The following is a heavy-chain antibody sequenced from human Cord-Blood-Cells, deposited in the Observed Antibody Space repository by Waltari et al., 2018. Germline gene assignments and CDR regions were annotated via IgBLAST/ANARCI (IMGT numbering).Heavy chain of an antibody. CDR2: CYCSGST. V-gene: IGHV4-39*01. CDR1: GGSISSSSYY. CDR3: ARGGDYDFWSGYYNWFDP. D-gene: IGHD3-3*01. Sequence: QLQLQESGPGLVKPSETLSLTCTVSGGSISSSSYYWGWIRQPPGKGLEWVGGCYCSGSTYYNPSLKGRVTISVDTSKNQFSLKLSSVTAADTAVYYCARGGDYDFWSGYYNWFDPWGQGTLVTVSS. J-gene: IGHJ5*02.